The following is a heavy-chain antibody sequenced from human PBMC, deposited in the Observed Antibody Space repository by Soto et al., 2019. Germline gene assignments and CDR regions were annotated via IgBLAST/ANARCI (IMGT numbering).Heavy chain of an antibody. V-gene: IGHV3-48*03. CDR3: AKVRPGYSYNYPNWFDT. J-gene: IGHJ5*02. D-gene: IGHD5-18*01. CDR2: ISTSGTTI. Sequence: PGGSLRRSWAASGFAFSSYEMNWVRQAPGKGLEWLSYISTSGTTIYYANSVKGRFTISRDNAKNSLYLQMNSLRAEDTAVYYCAKVRPGYSYNYPNWFDTWGQGTMVTVSS. CDR1: GFAFSSYE.